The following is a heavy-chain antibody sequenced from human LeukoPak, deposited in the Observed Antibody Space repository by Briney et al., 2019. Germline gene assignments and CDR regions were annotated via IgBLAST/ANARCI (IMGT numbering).Heavy chain of an antibody. D-gene: IGHD2-2*02. Sequence: GGSLRLSCAASGFTFSGYNMNWVRQAPGKGLEWVSSIDSSSSYMYYPDSVRGRFTISRDNAKNSLDLQMNSLRAEDTAVYFCARAYCSSTTCYTYDAFDIWGKGTTVTVSS. CDR1: GFTFSGYN. V-gene: IGHV3-21*01. CDR3: ARAYCSSTTCYTYDAFDI. J-gene: IGHJ3*02. CDR2: IDSSSSYM.